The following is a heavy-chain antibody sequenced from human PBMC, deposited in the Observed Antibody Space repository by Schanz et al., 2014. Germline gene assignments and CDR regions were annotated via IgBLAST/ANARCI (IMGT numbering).Heavy chain of an antibody. CDR3: AWGPSPIQGVPMDF. CDR2: IKQEGDEE. CDR1: GFTFSRYG. Sequence: QVQLVESGGGVVKPGRSLRLSCAASGFTFSRYGMNWVRQAPGKGLEWVASIKQEGDEENYVDSVKGRFTISRDNSKATLYLQMGFLTLSDTAVYYSAWGPSPIQGVPMDFWGQGTLVTVSS. V-gene: IGHV3-33*05. J-gene: IGHJ4*02. D-gene: IGHD2-2*01.